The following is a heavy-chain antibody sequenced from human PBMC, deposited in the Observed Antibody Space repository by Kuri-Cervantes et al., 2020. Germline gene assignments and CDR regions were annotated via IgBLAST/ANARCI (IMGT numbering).Heavy chain of an antibody. Sequence: SQTLSLTCAVSGGSISSGGYSWSWIRQPPGKGLEWIGYIYHSGSTYYNPSLKSRVTISVDRSKNQFSLKLSSVTAADTAVYYCARDLWAAAGTLGDYYYYYGMDVWGQGTTVTVSS. CDR3: ARDLWAAAGTLGDYYYYYGMDV. CDR2: IYHSGST. D-gene: IGHD6-13*01. J-gene: IGHJ6*02. CDR1: GGSISSGGYS. V-gene: IGHV4-30-2*01.